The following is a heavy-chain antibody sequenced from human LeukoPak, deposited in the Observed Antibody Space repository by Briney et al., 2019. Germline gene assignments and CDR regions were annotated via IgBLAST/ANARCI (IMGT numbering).Heavy chain of an antibody. CDR2: IYSAGST. J-gene: IGHJ3*02. V-gene: IGHV3-53*01. CDR1: KFNFNSYG. CDR3: ARGRRDCSGDCYVAFDI. Sequence: GGSLRLSCTTSKFNFNSYGMTWVRQAPGKGLEWVSVIYSAGSTYYADSVKGRFTISRDNSKNSLFLQMHSLRADDTAVYYCARGRRDCSGDCYVAFDIWGQGTMVTVSS. D-gene: IGHD2-21*02.